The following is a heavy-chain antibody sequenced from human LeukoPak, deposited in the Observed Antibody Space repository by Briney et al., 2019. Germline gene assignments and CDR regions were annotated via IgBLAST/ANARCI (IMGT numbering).Heavy chain of an antibody. CDR1: GSTFSNAW. CDR3: ATVKGGSYPWGY. D-gene: IGHD1-26*01. Sequence: KRGGSLRLSCAASGSTFSNAWMSWVRQAPGKGLGWVGRIKSKTDGGTTDYAAPVKGRFTISRDDSKNTLYLQMHSLKTEDTAVYYCATVKGGSYPWGYWGQGTLVTVSS. V-gene: IGHV3-15*01. CDR2: IKSKTDGGTT. J-gene: IGHJ4*02.